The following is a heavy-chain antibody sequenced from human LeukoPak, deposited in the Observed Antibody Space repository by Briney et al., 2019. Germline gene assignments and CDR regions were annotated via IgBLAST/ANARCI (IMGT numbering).Heavy chain of an antibody. V-gene: IGHV4-39*01. D-gene: IGHD3-10*01. CDR2: ISYSGST. Sequence: PSETLSLTCTVSGGSISSSSNFWGWIRQPPGKGLEWIGSISYSGSTYYNPSLKSRVTISVDTSKNQFSLKLSSVTGADTAVYYCASPQWFGELFAFDIWGQGTMVTVSS. CDR3: ASPQWFGELFAFDI. J-gene: IGHJ3*02. CDR1: GGSISSSSNF.